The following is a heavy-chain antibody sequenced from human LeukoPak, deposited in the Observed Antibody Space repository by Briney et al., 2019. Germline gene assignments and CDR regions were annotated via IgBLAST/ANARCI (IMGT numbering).Heavy chain of an antibody. Sequence: GGSLRLSCAASGFTFSSYGMHWVRQAPGKGMEWVAVISYDGGNKYYADSVKGRFTISRDNSKNSLYLQMNSLRAEDTAVYYCAKSVAGNLNWFDPWGQGTLVTVSS. CDR2: ISYDGGNK. CDR1: GFTFSSYG. CDR3: AKSVAGNLNWFDP. D-gene: IGHD6-19*01. V-gene: IGHV3-30*18. J-gene: IGHJ5*02.